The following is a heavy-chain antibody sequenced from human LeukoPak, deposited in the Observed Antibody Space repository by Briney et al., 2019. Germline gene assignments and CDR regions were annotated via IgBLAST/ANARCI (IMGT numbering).Heavy chain of an antibody. J-gene: IGHJ5*02. CDR2: VNHGGST. CDR3: ARAPPYCSSASWYPNRWFDP. CDR1: GESFSTYY. V-gene: IGHV4-34*01. D-gene: IGHD2-2*01. Sequence: SETLSLTCAVYGESFSTYYSSWIRQPPGKGLEWIGEVNHGGSTNYNPSLKSRVTISVDTSTNQFSLKLSSVTAADTAVYYCARAPPYCSSASWYPNRWFDPWGQGTLVTVSS.